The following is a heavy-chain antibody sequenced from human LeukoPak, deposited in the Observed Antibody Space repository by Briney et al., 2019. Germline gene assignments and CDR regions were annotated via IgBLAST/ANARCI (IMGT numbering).Heavy chain of an antibody. D-gene: IGHD2-2*01. V-gene: IGHV1-8*01. CDR2: MNPNSGNT. CDR3: ARDGLLQLPSYYYYYMDV. CDR1: GYTFTSYD. Sequence: ASVKVSCKASGYTFTSYDINWVRQATGQGLEWMGWMNPNSGNTGYAQKFQGRVTMTRNTSISTAYMELSSLRSEDTAVYYCARDGLLQLPSYYYYYMDVWGKGTTVTVSS. J-gene: IGHJ6*03.